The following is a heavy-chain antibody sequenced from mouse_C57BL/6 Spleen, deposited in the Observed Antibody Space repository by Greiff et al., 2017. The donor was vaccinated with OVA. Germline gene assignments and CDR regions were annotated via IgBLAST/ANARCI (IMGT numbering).Heavy chain of an antibody. CDR1: GFTFTDYY. CDR2: IRNKANGYTT. D-gene: IGHD2-1*01. J-gene: IGHJ3*01. CDR3: AQIYYGIPFAY. V-gene: IGHV7-3*01. Sequence: EVMLVESGGGLVQPGGSLSLSCAASGFTFTDYYMSWVRQPPGKGLEWLGFIRNKANGYTTEYSASVKGRFTISRDNSQSILYRQMNALRAEDSAAYYGAQIYYGIPFAYWGQGTLVTVSA.